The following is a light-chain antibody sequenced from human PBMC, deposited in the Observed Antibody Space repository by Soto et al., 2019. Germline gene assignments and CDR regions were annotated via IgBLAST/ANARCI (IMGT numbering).Light chain of an antibody. CDR2: MAS. CDR1: QSISSW. Sequence: DIQMTQSPSTLSASIGDRVTITCRASQSISSWLAWYQQKPGKAPKLLIYMASNLQSGVPSRFSGSGPGTEFTLTISSLQPDDFETYYCQHYNDYSRIFGQGTKVEIK. V-gene: IGKV1-5*03. CDR3: QHYNDYSRI. J-gene: IGKJ1*01.